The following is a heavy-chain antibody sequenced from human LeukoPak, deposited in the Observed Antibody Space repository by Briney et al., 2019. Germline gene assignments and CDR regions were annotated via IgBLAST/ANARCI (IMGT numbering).Heavy chain of an antibody. J-gene: IGHJ4*02. Sequence: ASVKVSCKASGYTFTSYGISWVRQAPGQELEWMGWISAYNGNIKYAQKLQGRVTMTTDTSTSTAYMELRSLRSDDTAVYYCARVLPGYCYSTSCYAFEYWGQGTLVTVSS. V-gene: IGHV1-18*01. CDR2: ISAYNGNI. D-gene: IGHD2-2*01. CDR1: GYTFTSYG. CDR3: ARVLPGYCYSTSCYAFEY.